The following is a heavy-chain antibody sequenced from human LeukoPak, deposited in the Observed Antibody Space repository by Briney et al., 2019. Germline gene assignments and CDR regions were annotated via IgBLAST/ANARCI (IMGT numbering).Heavy chain of an antibody. CDR2: VRSKDNGYAT. D-gene: IGHD5-18*01. V-gene: IGHV3-73*01. CDR3: SRTSDTAWYFDL. Sequence: GGSLKLSCAASGFTFSGSAMHWVRQASGKGREWVGRVRSKDNGYATSYTASVKGRFTVSRDDSKNAAYLQMDSLKTEDTAVYFCSRTSDTAWYFDLWGRGTLVTVSS. J-gene: IGHJ2*01. CDR1: GFTFSGSA.